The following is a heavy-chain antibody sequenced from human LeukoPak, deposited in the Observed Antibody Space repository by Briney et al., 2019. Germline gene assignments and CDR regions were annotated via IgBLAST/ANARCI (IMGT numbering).Heavy chain of an antibody. CDR2: IYYSGST. CDR3: ARFRTPAALDY. D-gene: IGHD2-2*01. Sequence: SETLSLTCAVYGGSFSGYYWSWIRQPPGKGLEWIGYIYYSGSTNYNPSLKSRVTISVDTSKNQFSLKLSSVTAADTAVYYCARFRTPAALDYWGQGTLVTVSS. V-gene: IGHV4-59*01. J-gene: IGHJ4*02. CDR1: GGSFSGYY.